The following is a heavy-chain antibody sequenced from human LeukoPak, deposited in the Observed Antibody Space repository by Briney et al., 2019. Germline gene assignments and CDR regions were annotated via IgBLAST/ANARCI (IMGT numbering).Heavy chain of an antibody. V-gene: IGHV4-59*12. D-gene: IGHD2-2*01. CDR2: IYYSGST. Sequence: SETLSLTCTVSGGSISSYYWSWIRQPPGKGLKWIGSIYYSGSTYYNPSLKSRVTISVDTSKNQFSLKLSSVTAADTAVYYCARARLLLSAFDIWGQGTMVTVSS. J-gene: IGHJ3*02. CDR3: ARARLLLSAFDI. CDR1: GGSISSYY.